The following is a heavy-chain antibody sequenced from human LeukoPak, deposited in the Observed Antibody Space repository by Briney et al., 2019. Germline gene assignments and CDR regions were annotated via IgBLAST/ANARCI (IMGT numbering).Heavy chain of an antibody. Sequence: SETLSLTCTVSGGSIMSSSYYWGWIRQPPGKGLEWIGSIYYSGSIYYNPSLKSRVTISVDTSKNQFSLKLSSVTAAHTAVYYFVTNPSRKYWSGPYYYMDVWGKGTTVTVSS. D-gene: IGHD2-15*01. CDR2: IYYSGSI. CDR3: VTNPSRKYWSGPYYYMDV. CDR1: GGSIMSSSYY. V-gene: IGHV4-39*01. J-gene: IGHJ6*03.